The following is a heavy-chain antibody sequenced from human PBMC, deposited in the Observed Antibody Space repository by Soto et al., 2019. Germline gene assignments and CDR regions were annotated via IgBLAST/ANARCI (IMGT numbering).Heavy chain of an antibody. Sequence: ASVKVSCKASGYTFTSYAMHWVRQAPGQGLEWMGGIIPISGTANYAQKFQGRVTITADESTSTAYMELSSLRSEDTAVYYCARSQGSSTSLEIYYYYYYGMDVWGQGTTVTVSS. CDR2: IIPISGTA. CDR1: GYTFTSYA. D-gene: IGHD2-2*01. CDR3: ARSQGSSTSLEIYYYYYYGMDV. J-gene: IGHJ6*02. V-gene: IGHV1-69*13.